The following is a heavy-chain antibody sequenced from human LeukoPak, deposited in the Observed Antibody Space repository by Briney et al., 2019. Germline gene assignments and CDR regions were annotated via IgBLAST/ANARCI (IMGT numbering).Heavy chain of an antibody. J-gene: IGHJ4*02. CDR1: GFTFDDYA. CDR3: AKADGYSSSSPFDY. D-gene: IGHD6-13*01. Sequence: GRSLRLSCAASGFTFDDYAMHWVRQAPGKGLEWVSGISWNSGSIGYADSVKGRFTISRDNAKNSLYLQMNSLRAEDTALYYCAKADGYSSSSPFDYWGQGTLVTVSS. CDR2: ISWNSGSI. V-gene: IGHV3-9*01.